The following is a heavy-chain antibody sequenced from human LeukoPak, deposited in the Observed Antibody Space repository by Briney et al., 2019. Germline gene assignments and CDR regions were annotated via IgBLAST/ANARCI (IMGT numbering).Heavy chain of an antibody. D-gene: IGHD6-13*01. CDR3: ARATFYSSSWYSGSVDV. J-gene: IGHJ6*02. Sequence: PGGSLRLSCAASGFTFSSYWMHWVRQAPGKGLVWVSRIDTDGSRSSYADSVKGRFTISRDNAKNTLYLQMNSLRAEDTAVYYCARATFYSSSWYSGSVDVWGQGTTVTVSS. CDR2: IDTDGSRS. V-gene: IGHV3-74*01. CDR1: GFTFSSYW.